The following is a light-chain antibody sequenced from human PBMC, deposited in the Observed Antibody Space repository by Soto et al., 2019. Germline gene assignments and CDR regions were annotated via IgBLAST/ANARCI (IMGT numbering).Light chain of an antibody. Sequence: EIMMTQSPGTLSASPGERATLSCRASQSVSSNLAWYQQKPGQAPRLLIYAVSTRATGIPARFSGSGPGTEFTLNLSSLQSEDFAVYYCSQYNKLPLTFGQGTKVEIK. V-gene: IGKV3-15*01. CDR1: QSVSSN. CDR3: SQYNKLPLT. CDR2: AVS. J-gene: IGKJ1*01.